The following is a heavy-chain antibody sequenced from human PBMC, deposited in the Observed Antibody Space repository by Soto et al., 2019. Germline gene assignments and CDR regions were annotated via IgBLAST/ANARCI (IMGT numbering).Heavy chain of an antibody. V-gene: IGHV4-39*01. CDR3: ARLREGSTADF. CDR2: IYYRGDR. CDR1: GDSISNINYH. J-gene: IGHJ4*02. Sequence: SETLSLTCSVSGDSISNINYHWGWIRQPPGKGLEWIGSIYYRGDRYYSPSLRSRITISVDMSKNQFSLDLTSVTAADTAVYFCARLREGSTADFWGQGTLVTVSS. D-gene: IGHD1-26*01.